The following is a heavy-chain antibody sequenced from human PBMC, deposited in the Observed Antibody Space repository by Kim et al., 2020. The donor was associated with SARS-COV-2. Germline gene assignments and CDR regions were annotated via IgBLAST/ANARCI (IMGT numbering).Heavy chain of an antibody. CDR1: GYSFTSYW. CDR3: ARQMVIGMSTRLKDIAMATPYNWFDP. D-gene: IGHD5-18*01. V-gene: IGHV5-10-1*01. CDR2: IDPSDSYT. Sequence: GESLKISCKGSGYSFTSYWITWVRQMPGKGLEWMGRIDPSDSYTNYSPSFQGHVTISADKSISTAYLQWSSLKASDTAMYYCARQMVIGMSTRLKDIAMATPYNWFDPWGQGTLVTVSS. J-gene: IGHJ5*02.